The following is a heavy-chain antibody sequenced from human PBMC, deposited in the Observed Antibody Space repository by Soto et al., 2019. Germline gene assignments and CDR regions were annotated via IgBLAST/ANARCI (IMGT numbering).Heavy chain of an antibody. CDR1: GGSIISGDYY. V-gene: IGHV4-30-4*01. D-gene: IGHD3-22*01. CDR3: ARDMLWPLHHEVVAYP. Sequence: TLSLTCTVSGGSIISGDYYWSWIRQPPGKGLEWIGYIYYSGSTYYNPSLKSRVTISVDTSKNQFSLKLSSVTAADTAVYYCARDMLWPLHHEVVAYPWGQGTLVTVSS. CDR2: IYYSGST. J-gene: IGHJ5*02.